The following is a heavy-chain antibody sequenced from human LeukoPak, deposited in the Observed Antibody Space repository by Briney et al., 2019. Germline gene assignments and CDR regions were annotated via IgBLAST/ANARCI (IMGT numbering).Heavy chain of an antibody. J-gene: IGHJ5*02. Sequence: ASVKVSCKASGYTFTGYYMHWVRQAPGQGLEWMGWINPNSGGTNYAQKFQGRVTMTRDTSISTAYMELSRLRSDDTAVYYCARSYIVLLVYGWCDPWGQGTLVTVSS. CDR3: ARSYIVLLVYGWCDP. CDR1: GYTFTGYY. D-gene: IGHD2-8*01. V-gene: IGHV1-2*02. CDR2: INPNSGGT.